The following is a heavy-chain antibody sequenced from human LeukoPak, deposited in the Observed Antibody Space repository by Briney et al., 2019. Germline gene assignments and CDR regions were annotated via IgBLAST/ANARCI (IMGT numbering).Heavy chain of an antibody. Sequence: ASVKVSCKASGYTFTSYGISWVRQAPGQGLEWMGWINPNSGGTNYAQKFQGRVTMTRDTSISTAYMELSRLRSDDTAVYYCARRRGAIYYGMDVWGQGTTVTVSS. D-gene: IGHD3-10*01. CDR2: INPNSGGT. V-gene: IGHV1-2*02. CDR1: GYTFTSYG. J-gene: IGHJ6*02. CDR3: ARRRGAIYYGMDV.